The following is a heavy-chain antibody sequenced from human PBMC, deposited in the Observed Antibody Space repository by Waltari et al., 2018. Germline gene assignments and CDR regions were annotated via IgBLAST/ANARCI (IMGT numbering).Heavy chain of an antibody. CDR3: ARVPLYCSSTSCPFDY. V-gene: IGHV4-34*01. CDR1: GGSFSGYY. CDR2: INHSGST. J-gene: IGHJ4*02. D-gene: IGHD2-2*01. Sequence: QVQLQQWGAGLLKPSETLSLTCAVYGGSFSGYYWSWIRQPPGKGLEWIGEINHSGSTNYNPSLKRRVTISVDTSKNQFSLKLSSVTAADTAVYYCARVPLYCSSTSCPFDYWGQGTLVTVSS.